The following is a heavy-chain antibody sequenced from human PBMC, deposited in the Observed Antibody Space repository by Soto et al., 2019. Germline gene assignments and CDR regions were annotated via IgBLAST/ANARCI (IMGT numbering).Heavy chain of an antibody. Sequence: SEPLSLTCTVSGGSIIPHFWNWIRQPPGKGLEWIGCVSSSGSADYNPSLKSRVVISLDTSKSQFSLKLTSVTAADTAVYYCARTNPSVSSRGFDYWGQGTLVTVSS. CDR2: VSSSGSA. J-gene: IGHJ4*02. V-gene: IGHV4-59*11. CDR3: ARTNPSVSSRGFDY. D-gene: IGHD6-6*01. CDR1: GGSIIPHF.